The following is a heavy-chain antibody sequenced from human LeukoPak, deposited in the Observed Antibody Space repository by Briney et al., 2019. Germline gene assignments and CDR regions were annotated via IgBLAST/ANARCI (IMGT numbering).Heavy chain of an antibody. J-gene: IGHJ2*01. CDR3: AIYRGYDVYWYFDL. CDR1: GGSISSGGYY. D-gene: IGHD5-12*01. Sequence: PSETLSLSCTVSGGSISSGGYYWSWIRQPPGKGLEWIGYIYHSGSTYYNPSLKSRVTISVNTSKNQFYPKLSSVTAADTAVYDCAIYRGYDVYWYFDLWGRGTLVTVSS. V-gene: IGHV4-31*02. CDR2: IYHSGST.